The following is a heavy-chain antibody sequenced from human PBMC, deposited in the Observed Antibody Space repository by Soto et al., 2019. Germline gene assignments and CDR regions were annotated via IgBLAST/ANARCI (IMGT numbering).Heavy chain of an antibody. CDR3: ARYVRLYGMDV. V-gene: IGHV4-39*01. J-gene: IGHJ6*02. CDR2: IYYSGST. CDR1: GGSIRSSSYY. D-gene: IGHD3-16*01. Sequence: PSATVSLTGTVSGGSIRSSSYYWGWIRQPPGEGLEWIGSIYYSGSTYYNPSLKSRVTISVDTSKNQFSLKLSSVTAADTAVYYCARYVRLYGMDVWGQGTTVT.